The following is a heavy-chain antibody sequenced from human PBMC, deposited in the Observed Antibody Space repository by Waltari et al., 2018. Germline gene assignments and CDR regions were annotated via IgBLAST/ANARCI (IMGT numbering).Heavy chain of an antibody. CDR3: VRDGGNFMAHDI. J-gene: IGHJ3*02. CDR2: IIPMLGRA. D-gene: IGHD1-1*01. Sequence: QVQLVQSGAEVKTPGSSVKVSCKASGGTFSGHTLSWVRQAPGQGLEWMGRIIPMLGRANYAQTVQGRVSITIHQSTATSYMDLSSLKPEDTGIYYCVRDGGNFMAHDIWGQGTMVTVSS. CDR1: GGTFSGHT. V-gene: IGHV1-69*16.